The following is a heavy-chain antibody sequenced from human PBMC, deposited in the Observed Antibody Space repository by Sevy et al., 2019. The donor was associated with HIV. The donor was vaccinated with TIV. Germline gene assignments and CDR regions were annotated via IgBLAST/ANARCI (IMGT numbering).Heavy chain of an antibody. J-gene: IGHJ4*02. CDR2: TSGSGGST. CDR1: GFTFSSYA. D-gene: IGHD2-2*01. V-gene: IGHV3-23*01. CDR3: AKAPPSSIVVVSAASFDY. Sequence: GGSLRLSCAASGFTFSSYAMSWVRQAPGKGLEWVSATSGSGGSTYYADSVKGRFTISRDNSKNMLYLQMNSLRAEDTAVYYCAKAPPSSIVVVSAASFDYWGQGTLVTVSS.